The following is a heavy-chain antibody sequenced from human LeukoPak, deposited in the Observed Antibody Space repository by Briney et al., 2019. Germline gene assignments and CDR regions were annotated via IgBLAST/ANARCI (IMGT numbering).Heavy chain of an antibody. CDR1: GFTFSNAW. J-gene: IGHJ6*04. V-gene: IGHV3-15*01. Sequence: GGSLRLSCAASGFTFSNAWMSWVRQAPGKGLEWVGRIKSKTDGGTTDYAAPVKGRFTISRDDSENTLYLQMNSLKTEDTAVYYCTTDGPYCSGGSCYSPYYYYYGMDVWGKGTTVTVSS. D-gene: IGHD2-15*01. CDR2: IKSKTDGGTT. CDR3: TTDGPYCSGGSCYSPYYYYYGMDV.